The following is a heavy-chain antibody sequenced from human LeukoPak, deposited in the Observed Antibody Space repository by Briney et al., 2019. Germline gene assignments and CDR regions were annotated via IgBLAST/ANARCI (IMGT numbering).Heavy chain of an antibody. CDR2: IYTSDST. J-gene: IGHJ4*02. CDR1: GGSISSYY. CDR3: ARETNSSSWRALDY. Sequence: SETLSLTCTASGGSISSYYWSWIRQPAGKGLEWIGRIYTSDSTNYNPSLKSRVTMSVDTSKNQFSLKLNSVTAADTAVYYCARETNSSSWRALDYWGQGTLVTVSS. D-gene: IGHD6-13*01. V-gene: IGHV4-4*07.